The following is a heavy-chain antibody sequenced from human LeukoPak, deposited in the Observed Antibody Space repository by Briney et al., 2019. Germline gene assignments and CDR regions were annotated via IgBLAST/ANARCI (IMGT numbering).Heavy chain of an antibody. CDR3: RRVAHSSSWYFFDS. D-gene: IGHD6-13*01. CDR2: IIHNGST. V-gene: IGHV4-34*12. Sequence: NPSETLSLTCAVYGGSFSGYYWSWIRQPPGKGLEWIGEIIHNGSTSYNPSLKGRVTISVDTSKNQFSLQLNSVTAADTAVYYCRRVAHSSSWYFFDSWGQGTLVTVSS. J-gene: IGHJ4*02. CDR1: GGSFSGYY.